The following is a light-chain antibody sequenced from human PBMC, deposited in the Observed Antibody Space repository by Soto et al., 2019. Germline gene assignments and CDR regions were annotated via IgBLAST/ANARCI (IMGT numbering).Light chain of an antibody. CDR1: QSISSY. J-gene: IGKJ4*01. V-gene: IGKV1-39*01. CDR3: QQRANWPLT. CDR2: AAS. Sequence: DIQMTQSPSSLSASVGDRVTITCRASQSISSYLNWYQQKPGTAPKLLIYAASNRATGVPARFSGSGSGTDFTLTISSLESEDFAVYYCQQRANWPLTFGGGTKVEIK.